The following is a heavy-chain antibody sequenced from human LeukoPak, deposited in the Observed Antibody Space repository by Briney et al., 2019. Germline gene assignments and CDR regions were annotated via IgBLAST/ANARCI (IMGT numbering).Heavy chain of an antibody. CDR2: IYPGDSDT. CDR1: GYSFTNYW. V-gene: IGHV5-51*01. D-gene: IGHD4-23*01. CDR3: ARLRPVVSPTFGDY. J-gene: IGHJ4*02. Sequence: GESLKISCKASGYSFTNYWIGWVRQMPGKGLEWMGIIYPGDSDTRYSPSFQGQVTISADKSISTAYLQWSSLKASDTAMYYCARLRPVVSPTFGDYWGQGTLVTVSS.